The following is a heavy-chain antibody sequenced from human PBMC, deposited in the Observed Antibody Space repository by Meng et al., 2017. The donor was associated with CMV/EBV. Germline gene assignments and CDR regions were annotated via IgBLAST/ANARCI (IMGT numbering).Heavy chain of an antibody. D-gene: IGHD2-2*01. V-gene: IGHV3-9*01. CDR3: ARGVVVPAAISVRVISVLGYYYYGMDV. J-gene: IGHJ6*02. CDR1: GFTFDDYA. CDR2: ISWNSGSI. Sequence: SLKISCAASGFTFDDYAMHWVRQAPGKGLEWVSGISWNSGSIGYADSVKGRFTISRDNAKNSLYLQMNSLRAEDTALYYCARGVVVPAAISVRVISVLGYYYYGMDVWGQGTTVTVSS.